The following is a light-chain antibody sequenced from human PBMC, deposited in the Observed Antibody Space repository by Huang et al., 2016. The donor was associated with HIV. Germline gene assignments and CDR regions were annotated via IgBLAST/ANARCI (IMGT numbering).Light chain of an antibody. J-gene: IGKJ3*01. Sequence: DIQMTQSPPSLSASVRDRVTITCQASQDITKYVNWYQQKPGKAPELLSSEASKLETGVPSRFSGSGSGTHFTFTISILQPEDVATYYCHQYDDLPFTFGPGTKVDIK. V-gene: IGKV1-33*01. CDR3: HQYDDLPFT. CDR1: QDITKY. CDR2: EAS.